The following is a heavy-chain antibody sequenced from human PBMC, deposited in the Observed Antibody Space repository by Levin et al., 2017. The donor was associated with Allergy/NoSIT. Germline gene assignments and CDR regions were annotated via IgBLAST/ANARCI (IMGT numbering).Heavy chain of an antibody. CDR2: ISAYNGNT. CDR1: GYTFTSYG. Sequence: GESLKISCKASGYTFTSYGISWVRQAPGQGLEWMGWISAYNGNTNYAQKLQGRVTMTTSTSTAYMELRSLRSDDTAVYYCASSGLTTVTTRGGVYGDYWGQGTLVTVSS. CDR3: ASSGLTTVTTRGGVYGDY. D-gene: IGHD4-17*01. J-gene: IGHJ4*02. V-gene: IGHV1-18*01.